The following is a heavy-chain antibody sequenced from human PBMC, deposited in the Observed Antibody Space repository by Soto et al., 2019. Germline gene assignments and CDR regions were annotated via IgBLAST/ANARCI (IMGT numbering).Heavy chain of an antibody. V-gene: IGHV4-39*01. CDR1: GGSISSSSYY. J-gene: IGHJ4*02. CDR2: IYYSGST. Sequence: SETLSLTCTVSGGSISSSSYYWGWIRQPPGKGLEWIGSIYYSGSTYYNPSLKSRVTISVDTSKNQFSLKLSSVTAADTAVYYCARRPHYSGYDYWGQGTLVTVSS. CDR3: ARRPHYSGYDY. D-gene: IGHD5-12*01.